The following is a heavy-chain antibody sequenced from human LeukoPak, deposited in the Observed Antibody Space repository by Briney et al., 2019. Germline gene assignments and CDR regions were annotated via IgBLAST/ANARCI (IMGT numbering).Heavy chain of an antibody. CDR1: GFSFSNYG. Sequence: PGRSLRLSCAASGFSFSNYGIHWVRQAPGKGLEWVAVISYDGSNKYYADSVKGRFTISRDNSKNTLYLQMNSLRAEDTAVYYCAKDRDYYGSGSGPLDYWGQGTLVTVSS. V-gene: IGHV3-30*18. CDR2: ISYDGSNK. D-gene: IGHD3-10*01. J-gene: IGHJ4*02. CDR3: AKDRDYYGSGSGPLDY.